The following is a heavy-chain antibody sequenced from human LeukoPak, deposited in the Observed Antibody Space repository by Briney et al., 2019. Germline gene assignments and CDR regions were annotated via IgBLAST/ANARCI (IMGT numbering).Heavy chain of an antibody. J-gene: IGHJ4*02. D-gene: IGHD1-1*01. Sequence: ASVKVSCKASGYTFTSYAMNWVRQAPGQGLEWMGWVNTNTGNPTYAQGFTGRFVFSLDTSVSTTYLQISSLKAEDTAVYYCARETRDNRNGDFDNWGQGTLVTVSS. CDR3: ARETRDNRNGDFDN. CDR1: GYTFTSYA. V-gene: IGHV7-4-1*02. CDR2: VNTNTGNP.